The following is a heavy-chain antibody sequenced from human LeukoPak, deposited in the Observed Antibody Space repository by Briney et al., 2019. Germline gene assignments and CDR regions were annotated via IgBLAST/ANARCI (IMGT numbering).Heavy chain of an antibody. CDR1: GASFSGYY. CDR3: ARRGLAAAGTFGY. Sequence: SETLSLTCAVYGASFSGYYWSWIRQPPGKGLEWIGEINHSGSANYNPSLKSRVTISVDTSKNQFSLKLSSVTAADTAVYYCARRGLAAAGTFGYWGQGTLVTVSS. D-gene: IGHD6-13*01. V-gene: IGHV4-34*01. CDR2: INHSGSA. J-gene: IGHJ4*02.